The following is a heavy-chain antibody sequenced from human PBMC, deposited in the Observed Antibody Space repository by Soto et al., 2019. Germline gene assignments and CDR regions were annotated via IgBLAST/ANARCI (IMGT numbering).Heavy chain of an antibody. CDR3: ARLLYGDYVPKWFDP. CDR1: GYKFTSYF. J-gene: IGHJ5*02. CDR2: IYPGDSDT. Sequence: LGESLKISCKGSGYKFTSYFIGWVRQMPGKGLEWMGMIYPGDSDTRYSPSFQGQVAISADKSSSTAYLEWRSLRASDTAMYYCARLLYGDYVPKWFDPWGQGTRVTVSS. D-gene: IGHD4-17*01. V-gene: IGHV5-51*01.